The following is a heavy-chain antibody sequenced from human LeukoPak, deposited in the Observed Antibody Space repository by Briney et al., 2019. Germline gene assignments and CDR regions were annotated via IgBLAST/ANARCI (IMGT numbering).Heavy chain of an antibody. Sequence: GGSLRLSCAASGFTFSSYDMHWVRQATGKGLEWVSAIGTAGDTYYPGSVKGRFTISRDNSKNMLYLQMNSLRAEDTAVYYCARDADPATGIAAAGSAFDIWGQGTMVTVSS. CDR3: ARDADPATGIAAAGSAFDI. CDR2: IGTAGDT. J-gene: IGHJ3*02. V-gene: IGHV3-13*01. D-gene: IGHD6-13*01. CDR1: GFTFSSYD.